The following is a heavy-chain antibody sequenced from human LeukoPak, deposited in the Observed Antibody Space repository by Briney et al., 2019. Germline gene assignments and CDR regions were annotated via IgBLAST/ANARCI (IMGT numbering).Heavy chain of an antibody. D-gene: IGHD6-19*01. J-gene: IGHJ4*02. V-gene: IGHV3-21*04. CDR2: ISGNSSYI. Sequence: GGSLRLSCAASGFTFSSYSMNWVRQAPGKGLERVSSISGNSSYIYYADSLKGRFTISRHNAKNSLYLQVNSLRAEDTAVYYCAKDLDGSGLYGGIDFWGQGTLVTVSS. CDR3: AKDLDGSGLYGGIDF. CDR1: GFTFSSYS.